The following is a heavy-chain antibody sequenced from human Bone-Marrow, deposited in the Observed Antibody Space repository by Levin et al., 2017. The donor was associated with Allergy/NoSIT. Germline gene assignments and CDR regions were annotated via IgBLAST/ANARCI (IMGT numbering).Heavy chain of an antibody. CDR3: AKTMYYYDSSGYPIDH. D-gene: IGHD3-22*01. J-gene: IGHJ4*02. CDR1: GFTFSSYG. Sequence: PGGSLRLSCAASGFTFSSYGMHWVRQAPGKGLEWVAVISYDGSNKYYADSVKGRFTISRDNSKNTLYLQMNSLRAEDTAVYYCAKTMYYYDSSGYPIDHWGQGTLVTVSS. CDR2: ISYDGSNK. V-gene: IGHV3-30*18.